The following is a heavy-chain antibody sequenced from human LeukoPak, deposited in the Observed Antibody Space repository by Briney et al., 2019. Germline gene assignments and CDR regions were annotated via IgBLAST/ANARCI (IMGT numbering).Heavy chain of an antibody. CDR2: IYYSGST. D-gene: IGHD3-10*01. J-gene: IGHJ5*02. Sequence: PSETLSLTCTVSGGSISSSSYYWGWIRQPPGKGLEWIGSIYYSGSTYYNPSLKSRVTISVDTSNNQFSLKLSSVTAADTAVYYCVRESGGLGAVANWFDPWGQGTLVTVSS. CDR1: GGSISSSSYY. CDR3: VRESGGLGAVANWFDP. V-gene: IGHV4-39*07.